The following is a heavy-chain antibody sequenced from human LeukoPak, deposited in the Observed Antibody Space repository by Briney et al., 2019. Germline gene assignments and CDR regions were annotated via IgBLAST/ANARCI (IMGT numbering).Heavy chain of an antibody. CDR1: GYTFTGYY. J-gene: IGHJ4*02. CDR2: INPSGGST. Sequence: ASVTVSCKASGYTFTGYYMHWVRQAPGQGLEWMGIINPSGGSTSYAQKFQGRVTMTRDTSTSTVYMELSSLRSEDTAVYYCARDHIPVPATAIPDYWGQGTLVTVSS. V-gene: IGHV1-46*01. CDR3: ARDHIPVPATAIPDY. D-gene: IGHD2-2*02.